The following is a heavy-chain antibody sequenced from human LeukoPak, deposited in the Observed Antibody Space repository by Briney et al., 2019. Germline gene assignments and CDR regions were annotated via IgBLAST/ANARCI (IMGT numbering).Heavy chain of an antibody. V-gene: IGHV4-30-4*08. CDR1: GGSISSGDYY. D-gene: IGHD2-2*01. CDR3: ARGGNVVVPAAIQH. CDR2: IYYSGST. J-gene: IGHJ1*01. Sequence: TLSLTCTVSGGSISSGDYYWSWIRQPPGKGLEWIGYIYYSGSTYYNPSLKSRVTISVDTSKNQFSLKLSSVTAADTAVYYCARGGNVVVPAAIQHWGQGTLVTVSS.